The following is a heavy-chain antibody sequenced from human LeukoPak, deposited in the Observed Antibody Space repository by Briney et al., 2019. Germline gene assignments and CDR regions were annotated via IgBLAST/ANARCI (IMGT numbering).Heavy chain of an antibody. Sequence: PGGSLRLSCAASGFTVSSNYMSWVRQAPGRGLEWVSTMYSGGSTYYADSVKGRFTISRDSSKNTLYLRMNSLRAEDTAVYYCAKTSDYYFSFDYWGQGTLVTVSS. V-gene: IGHV3-53*01. D-gene: IGHD3-22*01. CDR3: AKTSDYYFSFDY. CDR2: MYSGGST. CDR1: GFTVSSNY. J-gene: IGHJ4*02.